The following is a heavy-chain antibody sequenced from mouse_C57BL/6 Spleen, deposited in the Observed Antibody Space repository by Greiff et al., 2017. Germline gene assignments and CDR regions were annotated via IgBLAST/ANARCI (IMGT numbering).Heavy chain of an antibody. D-gene: IGHD1-1*01. Sequence: EVKLMESGPELVKPGASVKISCKASGYTFTDYYMNWVKQSHGKSLEWIGDINPNNGGTSYNQKFKGKATLTVDKSSSTAYMELRSLTSEDSAVYYCARSTTVVLDYWGQGTSVTVSS. J-gene: IGHJ4*01. CDR2: INPNNGGT. V-gene: IGHV1-26*01. CDR3: ARSTTVVLDY. CDR1: GYTFTDYY.